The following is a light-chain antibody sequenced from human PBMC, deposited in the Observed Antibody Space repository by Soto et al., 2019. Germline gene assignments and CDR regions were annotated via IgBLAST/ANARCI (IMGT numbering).Light chain of an antibody. CDR3: QQYENLPPVT. V-gene: IGKV1-33*01. J-gene: IGKJ5*01. Sequence: DIQMTQSPSSLSASVGDRVTITCQASQDISNYLSWYQQKPRKAPKVLIYDASSLETGVPSRFSGSGSGTHFTFTISSLQPEDIGTYYCQQYENLPPVTFGPGTRLDIK. CDR2: DAS. CDR1: QDISNY.